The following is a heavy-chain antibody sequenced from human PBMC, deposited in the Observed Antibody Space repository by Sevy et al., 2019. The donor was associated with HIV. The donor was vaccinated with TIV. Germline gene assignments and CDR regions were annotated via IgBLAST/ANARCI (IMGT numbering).Heavy chain of an antibody. Sequence: GGSLRLSCEVSGFTFSNYWMTWVRQAPGKGLEWVANIKEDGSDKYYGDAVKGRFSLSRDNVKNSLYLQMDSLRAEDTAVYYCVRDGLASATDFDYWGQGTLVTVSS. J-gene: IGHJ4*02. CDR1: GFTFSNYW. V-gene: IGHV3-7*01. CDR3: VRDGLASATDFDY. D-gene: IGHD2-15*01. CDR2: IKEDGSDK.